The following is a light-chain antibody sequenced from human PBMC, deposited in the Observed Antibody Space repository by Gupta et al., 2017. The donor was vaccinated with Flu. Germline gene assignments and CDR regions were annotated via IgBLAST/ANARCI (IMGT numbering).Light chain of an antibody. CDR3: QQDSSWPFT. CDR1: QNVTTN. J-gene: IGKJ2*01. V-gene: IGKV3-15*01. Sequence: PAALSGSPGERATLSCRASQNVTTNLAWYQQRPGQAPTLLISGASSRATGIPARFGGSGSGTDFTLTISSLQSEDFAVYYCQQDSSWPFTFGQGTKVEI. CDR2: GAS.